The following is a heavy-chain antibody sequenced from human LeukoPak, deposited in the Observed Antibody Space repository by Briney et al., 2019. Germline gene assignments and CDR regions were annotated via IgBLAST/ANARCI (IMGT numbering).Heavy chain of an antibody. CDR1: GFTFSSYA. CDR2: ISGSGGST. CDR3: ARVGGRGYSYGYPDY. Sequence: GGSLRLSCAASGFTFSSYAMSWVRQAPGKGLEWVSAISGSGGSTYYADSVKGRFTISRDNSKNTLYLQMNSLRAEDTAVYYCARVGGRGYSYGYPDYWGQGTLVTVSS. D-gene: IGHD5-18*01. V-gene: IGHV3-23*01. J-gene: IGHJ4*02.